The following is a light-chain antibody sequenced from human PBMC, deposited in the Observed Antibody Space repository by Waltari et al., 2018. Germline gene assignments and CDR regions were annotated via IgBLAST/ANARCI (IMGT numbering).Light chain of an antibody. CDR2: VAS. CDR1: QSISSF. V-gene: IGKV1-39*01. CDR3: QQSHTPPVFT. Sequence: IQMTQSPSSLSASVGDRVTITCRASQSISSFLNWYQQIPGKAPKLLIYVASNLQSGVPSRFSGSGSGTDFTLAISSLQPEDFATYFCQQSHTPPVFTFGQGTKLDMK. J-gene: IGKJ2*01.